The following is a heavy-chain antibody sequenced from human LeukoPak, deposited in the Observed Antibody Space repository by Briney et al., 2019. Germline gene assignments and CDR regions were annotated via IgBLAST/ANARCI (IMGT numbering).Heavy chain of an antibody. CDR1: GGSISSTSSF. J-gene: IGHJ2*01. Sequence: SETLSLTCTVSGGSISSTSSFWGWIRQPPGKGLEYIVRIYWSGITYYNPSLKSRLTISIDTSNNKFSLKLSSVTAADTAVYYCARMSGVGFSSPSGDVWGRGTLVTVSS. V-gene: IGHV4-39*07. CDR2: IYWSGIT. D-gene: IGHD6-19*01. CDR3: ARMSGVGFSSPSGDV.